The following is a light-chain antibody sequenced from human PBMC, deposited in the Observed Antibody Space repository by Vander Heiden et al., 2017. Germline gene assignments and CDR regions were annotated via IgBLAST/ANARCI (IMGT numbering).Light chain of an antibody. Sequence: DIQITQSPSTLSASVGDRVTITCRASQSISQWLAWYQQKPGKAPNLLIYDASNLESGVPSRFSGSGSGTEFTLTIDNLQPDDFAVYYCQQYRGFSWTFGQGTKVEIK. J-gene: IGKJ1*01. CDR3: QQYRGFSWT. V-gene: IGKV1-5*01. CDR1: QSISQW. CDR2: DAS.